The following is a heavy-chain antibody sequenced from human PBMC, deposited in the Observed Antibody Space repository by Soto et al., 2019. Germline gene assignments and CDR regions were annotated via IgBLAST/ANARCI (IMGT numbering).Heavy chain of an antibody. CDR3: ARGDDVLRYFGWLTSYYYYYMDV. D-gene: IGHD3-9*01. CDR2: IKQDGSEK. Sequence: GGSLRLSCAASGFTFSSYWMSWVRQAPGKGLEWVANIKQDGSEKYYVDSVKGRFTISRANAKNSLYLQMNSLRAEDTAVYYCARGDDVLRYFGWLTSYYYYYMDVWGKGTTVTVSS. CDR1: GFTFSSYW. V-gene: IGHV3-7*01. J-gene: IGHJ6*03.